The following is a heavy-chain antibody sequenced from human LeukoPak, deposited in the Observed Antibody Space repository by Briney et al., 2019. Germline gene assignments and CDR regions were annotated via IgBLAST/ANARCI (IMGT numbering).Heavy chain of an antibody. Sequence: GSSVKVSCKASGGTFSSYAISWVRQAPGQGLEWMGGIIPIFGTANYAQKFQGRVPITTDESTSTAYMELSRLRSEDTAVYYCARERRGAYCSSTSCYDYWGQGTLVTVSS. V-gene: IGHV1-69*05. CDR3: ARERRGAYCSSTSCYDY. J-gene: IGHJ4*02. D-gene: IGHD2-2*01. CDR1: GGTFSSYA. CDR2: IIPIFGTA.